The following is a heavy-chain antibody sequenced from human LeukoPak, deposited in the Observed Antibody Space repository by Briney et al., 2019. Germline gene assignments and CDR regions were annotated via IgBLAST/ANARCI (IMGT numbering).Heavy chain of an antibody. V-gene: IGHV4-59*01. CDR2: IYYSGST. CDR3: ARHEAIVVVVAARGFDS. Sequence: SETLSLTCTVSGCSISSYYWSWIRQPPGKGLEWVAYIYYSGSTNYNPSLKGRVTISVDKSKNQFSLKLSSVTAADTAVYYCARHEAIVVVVAARGFDSWGQGTLVTVSS. J-gene: IGHJ4*02. D-gene: IGHD2-15*01. CDR1: GCSISSYY.